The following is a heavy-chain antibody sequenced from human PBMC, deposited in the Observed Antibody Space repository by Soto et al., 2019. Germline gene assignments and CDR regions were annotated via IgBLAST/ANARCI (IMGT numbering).Heavy chain of an antibody. V-gene: IGHV3-23*01. CDR3: AKGWGDY. Sequence: EVPLLESGGGLVQPGGSLRLSCAASGFTFSSYTMSWVRQGPGKGLEWVSGISSSGGSTVYADSVKGRFTISRDNFKNTLYLQINSLRAEDTAVYYCAKGWGDYWGQGTPVTVSS. D-gene: IGHD7-27*01. J-gene: IGHJ4*02. CDR1: GFTFSSYT. CDR2: ISSSGGST.